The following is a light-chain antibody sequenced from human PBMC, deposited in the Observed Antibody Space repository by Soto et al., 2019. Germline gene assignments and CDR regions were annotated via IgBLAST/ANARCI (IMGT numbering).Light chain of an antibody. Sequence: TQMTQSPSSGCSSVGYRVSLTCRASQTISNYLTWYQHKPGTAPKLLIYAASSLQSGVPSRFSGSGSGTDFTLTISSLQPEDFATYYCQQSYSNPPTFGQGTKVDIK. J-gene: IGKJ1*01. CDR1: QTISNY. CDR3: QQSYSNPPT. V-gene: IGKV1-39*01. CDR2: AAS.